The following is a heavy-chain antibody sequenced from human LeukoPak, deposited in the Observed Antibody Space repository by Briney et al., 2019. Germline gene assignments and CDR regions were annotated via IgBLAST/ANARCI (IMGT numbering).Heavy chain of an antibody. CDR1: GGSISSGGYY. J-gene: IGHJ4*02. CDR3: ARVLRAATVYRGIDY. V-gene: IGHV4-30-2*01. CDR2: IYHSGST. D-gene: IGHD6-13*01. Sequence: SETLSLTRTVSGGSISSGGYYWSWIRQPPGKGLEWIGYIYHSGSTYYNPSLKSRVTISVDRSKNQFSLKLSSVTAADTAVYYCARVLRAATVYRGIDYWGQGTLVTVSS.